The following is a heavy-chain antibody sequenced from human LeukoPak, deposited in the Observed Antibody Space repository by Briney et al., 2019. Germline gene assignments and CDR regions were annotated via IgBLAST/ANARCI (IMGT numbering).Heavy chain of an antibody. J-gene: IGHJ4*02. V-gene: IGHV4-34*01. CDR1: GGSFSGYY. Sequence: PSETLSLTCAVYGGSFSGYYWSWIRQPPGKGLEWIGEINHSGSTNYNPSLKSRVTISVDTSKNQFSLKLSSVPAADTAVYYCARVGRLRNDYWGQGTLVTVSS. D-gene: IGHD4-17*01. CDR3: ARVGRLRNDY. CDR2: INHSGST.